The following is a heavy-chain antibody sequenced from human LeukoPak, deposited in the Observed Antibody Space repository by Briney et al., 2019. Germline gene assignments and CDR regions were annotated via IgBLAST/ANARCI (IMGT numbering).Heavy chain of an antibody. D-gene: IGHD4-17*01. J-gene: IGHJ4*02. CDR2: ISAYNGNT. CDR3: ARGSSTLTVTTGVDY. V-gene: IGHV1-18*01. Sequence: ASVKVSCKASGYTFTSYDINWVRQATGQGLEWMGWISAYNGNTNYAQKLQGRVTMTTDTSTSTAYMELRSLRSDDTAVYYCARGSSTLTVTTGVDYWGQGTLVTVSS. CDR1: GYTFTSYD.